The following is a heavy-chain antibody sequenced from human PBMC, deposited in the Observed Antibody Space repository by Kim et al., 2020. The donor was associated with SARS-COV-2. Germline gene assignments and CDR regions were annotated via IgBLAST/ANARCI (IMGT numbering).Heavy chain of an antibody. V-gene: IGHV1-18*04. Sequence: ASVKVSCKASGYTFTSYGISWVRQAPGQGLEWMGWISAYNGNTNYAQKLQGRVTMTTDTSTSTAYMELRSLRSDDTAVYYCARVFYRGSGSYPRTYYYYYGMDVWGQGTTVTVSS. D-gene: IGHD3-10*01. CDR2: ISAYNGNT. J-gene: IGHJ6*02. CDR1: GYTFTSYG. CDR3: ARVFYRGSGSYPRTYYYYYGMDV.